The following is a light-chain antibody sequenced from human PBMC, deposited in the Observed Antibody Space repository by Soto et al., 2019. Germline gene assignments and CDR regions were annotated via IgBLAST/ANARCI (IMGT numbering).Light chain of an antibody. V-gene: IGLV2-14*03. J-gene: IGLJ3*02. CDR2: EVT. CDR1: SSDVVVFNY. Sequence: QSVLTQPASVSGSPGQSITISCTGTSSDVVVFNYVSWYQQRPGRVPKLLIYEVTHPPSGVSDRFSGSKSGNTASLSISRVRSEDESTYFCIAYATRSTWVFGGGTKLTLL. CDR3: IAYATRSTWV.